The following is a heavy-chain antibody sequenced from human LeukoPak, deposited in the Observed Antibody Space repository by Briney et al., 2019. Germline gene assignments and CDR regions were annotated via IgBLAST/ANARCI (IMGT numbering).Heavy chain of an antibody. CDR2: IWYDGSNK. CDR1: GFTFSSYA. CDR3: AKSYVVVAATSVYYFDY. V-gene: IGHV3-33*06. J-gene: IGHJ4*02. D-gene: IGHD2-15*01. Sequence: PGRSLRLSCAASGFTFSSYAMHWVRQAPGKGLEWVAVIWYDGSNKYYADSVKGRFTISRDNSKNTLYLQMNSLRAEDTAVYYCAKSYVVVAATSVYYFDYWGQGTLVTVSS.